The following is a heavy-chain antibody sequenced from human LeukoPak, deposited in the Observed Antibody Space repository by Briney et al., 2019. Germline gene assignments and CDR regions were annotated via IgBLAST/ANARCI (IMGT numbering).Heavy chain of an antibody. V-gene: IGHV3-21*06. Sequence: GGSLRLSCAASGFTFSSYSMNWVRQAPGKGLEWVSSICSSSTYIYYADSVKGRFTISRDNAKNSLYLQMNSLRAEDTAVYYCARDPYYYDSSGYYLWGQGTLVTVSS. CDR2: ICSSSTYI. J-gene: IGHJ4*02. D-gene: IGHD3-22*01. CDR3: ARDPYYYDSSGYYL. CDR1: GFTFSSYS.